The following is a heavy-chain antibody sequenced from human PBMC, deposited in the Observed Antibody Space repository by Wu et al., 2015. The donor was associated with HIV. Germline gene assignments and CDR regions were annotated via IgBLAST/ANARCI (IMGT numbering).Heavy chain of an antibody. D-gene: IGHD3-10*01. Sequence: QVQLVQSGAEVKKPGASVKVSCKASGYTFTSYDINWVRQATGQGLEWMGWMNPNSGNTGYAQKFQGRVTMTRNTSISTAYMELSSLRSEDTAVYYCARGLGGTDTYGADYYYYGMDVWGQGTTGHRLL. CDR2: MNPNSGNT. V-gene: IGHV1-8*01. CDR1: GYTFTSYD. CDR3: ARGLGGTDTYGADYYYYGMDV. J-gene: IGHJ6*02.